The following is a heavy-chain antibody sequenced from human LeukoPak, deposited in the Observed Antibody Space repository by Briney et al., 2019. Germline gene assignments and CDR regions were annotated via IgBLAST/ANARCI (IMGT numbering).Heavy chain of an antibody. CDR3: ARFNDYSNYFDY. CDR1: GGSISSGGYY. D-gene: IGHD4-11*01. CDR2: IYHSGST. Sequence: SETLSLTCTVSGGSISSGGYYWSWIRQPPGKGLEWIGYIYHSGSTYYNPSLKSRVTISVDRSKNQFSLKLSSVTAADTAVYYCARFNDYSNYFDYWGQGTLVTVSS. J-gene: IGHJ4*02. V-gene: IGHV4-30-2*01.